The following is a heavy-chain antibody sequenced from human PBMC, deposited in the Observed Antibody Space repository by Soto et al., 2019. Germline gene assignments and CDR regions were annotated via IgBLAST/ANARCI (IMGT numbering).Heavy chain of an antibody. V-gene: IGHV4-31*03. Sequence: QVQLQESGPGLVKPSQTLSLTCTVSGGSISSGGYYWSWIRQHPGKGLAWIGYIYYSGSTYYKPSLKRRVTRSVDTSKNQFSLKLSSVTAADTAVYYCARCGEKGYSYGPAGYWGQGTLVTVSA. J-gene: IGHJ4*02. D-gene: IGHD5-18*01. CDR3: ARCGEKGYSYGPAGY. CDR2: IYYSGST. CDR1: GGSISSGGYY.